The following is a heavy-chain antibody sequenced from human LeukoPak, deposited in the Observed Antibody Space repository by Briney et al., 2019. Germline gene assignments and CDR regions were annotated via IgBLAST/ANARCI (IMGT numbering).Heavy chain of an antibody. V-gene: IGHV3-49*03. CDR2: IRSKAYGGKT. Sequence: GGSLSLSCTASGFTYDDHAISWFPHATGKGLERLAFIRSKAYGGKTEYAASVKGRFTISRDDSKSIAYLQMNSLKTEDTAVYYCTRSRYNWNQHYYYGMDVWGQGTTVTVSS. CDR1: GFTYDDHA. D-gene: IGHD1-1*01. CDR3: TRSRYNWNQHYYYGMDV. J-gene: IGHJ6*02.